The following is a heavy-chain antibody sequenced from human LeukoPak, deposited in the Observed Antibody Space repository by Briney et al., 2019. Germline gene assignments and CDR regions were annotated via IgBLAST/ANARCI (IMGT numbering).Heavy chain of an antibody. D-gene: IGHD4-17*01. V-gene: IGHV3-21*04. Sequence: GGSLRLSCAASGFTFSSYSMNWVRQAPGKGLEWVSSISSSSSYIYYADSVKGRFTISRDNAKNSLYLQMNSLRAEDTAVYYCAGKDYGDYGPYGMDVWGQGTTVTVSS. J-gene: IGHJ6*02. CDR3: AGKDYGDYGPYGMDV. CDR2: ISSSSSYI. CDR1: GFTFSSYS.